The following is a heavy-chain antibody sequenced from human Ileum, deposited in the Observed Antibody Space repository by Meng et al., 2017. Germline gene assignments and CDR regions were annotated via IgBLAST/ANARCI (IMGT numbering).Heavy chain of an antibody. D-gene: IGHD3-16*01. V-gene: IGHV3-7*01. Sequence: GESLKISCAASGFTFSSSWMSWVRQAPGKGLEWVANIKHEGSEQCNVDSVKGRFTISRDNAKSLLYLQLDSLRAEDTAVYYCARDAMINFGREDHAFDLWGQGTLVTVSS. CDR3: ARDAMINFGREDHAFDL. CDR2: IKHEGSEQ. J-gene: IGHJ3*01. CDR1: GFTFSSSW.